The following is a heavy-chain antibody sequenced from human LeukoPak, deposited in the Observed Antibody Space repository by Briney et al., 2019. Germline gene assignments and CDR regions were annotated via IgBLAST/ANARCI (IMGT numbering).Heavy chain of an antibody. D-gene: IGHD2-8*01. CDR3: ARDGVYCSNGICYQKYYFDY. V-gene: IGHV4-4*07. J-gene: IGHJ4*02. Sequence: SETLSLTCTVSGGSISSYYWSWIRQPAGKGLEWIGHIYTGGSTNYNPSLKSRVTMSVDTSKNQFSLKLSSVTAADTAVYYCARDGVYCSNGICYQKYYFDYWGQGTLVTVSS. CDR2: IYTGGST. CDR1: GGSISSYY.